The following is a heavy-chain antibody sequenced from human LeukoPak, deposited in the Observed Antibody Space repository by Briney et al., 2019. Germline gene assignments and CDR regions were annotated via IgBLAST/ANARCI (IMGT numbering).Heavy chain of an antibody. Sequence: QAPGKGLEWVAVVWYDGSYKYFADSVKGRFTISRDNSKNTLYLQMNSLRAEDTAVYYCAKKTSRGDYEDRLGWFDPWGQGTLVTVSS. CDR2: VWYDGSYK. J-gene: IGHJ5*02. D-gene: IGHD4-17*01. CDR3: AKKTSRGDYEDRLGWFDP. V-gene: IGHV3-33*06.